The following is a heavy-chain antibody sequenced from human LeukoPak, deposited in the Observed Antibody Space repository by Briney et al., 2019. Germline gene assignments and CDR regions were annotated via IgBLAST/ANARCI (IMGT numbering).Heavy chain of an antibody. V-gene: IGHV5-51*01. CDR3: ARRSGIAAPLFDY. CDR1: GYGFTSYW. CDR2: SYPDDSDT. J-gene: IGHJ4*02. Sequence: GESLKISCKGSGYGFTSYWVALVRQMPGKGLGWMGISYPDDSDTRYSPSFQGQVTITADKSIYTDYLQWSSLKASETAMYYCARRSGIAAPLFDYWGQGTLVTVSS. D-gene: IGHD6-6*01.